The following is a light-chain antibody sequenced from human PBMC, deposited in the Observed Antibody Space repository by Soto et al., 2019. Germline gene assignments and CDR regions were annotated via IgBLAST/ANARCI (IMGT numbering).Light chain of an antibody. V-gene: IGKV1-39*01. CDR3: QQSYTTASIT. Sequence: DIQMTQSPSSLSASVGDRVTITCRASQSISRNLNWYQHKPGKAPKLLIYAASSLQKGVPSRFRGGASGTEVTLSISSLQPEDFGTYYCQQSYTTASITFGQGTRLEIK. J-gene: IGKJ5*01. CDR1: QSISRN. CDR2: AAS.